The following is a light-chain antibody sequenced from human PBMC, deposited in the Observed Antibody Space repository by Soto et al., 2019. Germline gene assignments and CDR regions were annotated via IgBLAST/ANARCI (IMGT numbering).Light chain of an antibody. J-gene: IGLJ2*01. CDR1: SGDVGVYNY. V-gene: IGLV2-8*01. CDR3: RSYAGSNNFL. CDR2: EVT. Sequence: QSVLTQPPSASGSPGQSVTISCTGTSGDVGVYNYVSWYQQHPGKAPKLMIYEVTKRPSGVPDRFSGSKSGNTASLTVSGLQAEDEADYYCRSYAGSNNFLFGGGTKLTVL.